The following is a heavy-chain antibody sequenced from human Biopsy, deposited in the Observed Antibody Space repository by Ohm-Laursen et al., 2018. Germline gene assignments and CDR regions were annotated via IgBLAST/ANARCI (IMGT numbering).Heavy chain of an antibody. CDR2: TFESGDTT. CDR3: AKTLGDSYGSRYFDY. D-gene: IGHD5-18*01. CDR1: GFTSSRYG. Sequence: SLRLSCAASGFTSSRYGMSWVCQAPGKGLEWVPVTFESGDTTHYGASVKGRFSVSRDNSKSTLYLLMNSLRAEDTAVYYCAKTLGDSYGSRYFDYWGQGTLVTVSS. J-gene: IGHJ4*02. V-gene: IGHV3-23*01.